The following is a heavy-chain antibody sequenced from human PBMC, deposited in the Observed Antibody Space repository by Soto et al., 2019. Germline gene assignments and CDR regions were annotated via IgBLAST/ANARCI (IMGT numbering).Heavy chain of an antibody. CDR3: ARDPTGDRDY. V-gene: IGHV3-21*01. CDR2: ISSSSSYI. CDR1: GFTFSSYS. J-gene: IGHJ4*02. D-gene: IGHD7-27*01. Sequence: GGSLRLSCAASGFTFSSYSMNWVRQAPGKGLEWVSSISSSSSYIYYADSVKGRFTISRDNAKNSLYLQMNSLRAEDTTVYYCARDPTGDRDYWGQGTLVTVSS.